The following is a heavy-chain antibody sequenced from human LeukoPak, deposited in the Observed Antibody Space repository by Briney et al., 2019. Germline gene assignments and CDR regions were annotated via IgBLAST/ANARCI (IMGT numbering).Heavy chain of an antibody. Sequence: GGSLRLSCAASGFTFDDYAMHWVRQAPGKGLEWVSLISGDGGSTYYADSVKGRFTISRDNSKNSLYLQMNSLRTKDTALYYCAKGHLSYDSSGYYYFDYWGQGTLVTVSS. V-gene: IGHV3-43*02. CDR1: GFTFDDYA. CDR2: ISGDGGST. J-gene: IGHJ4*02. CDR3: AKGHLSYDSSGYYYFDY. D-gene: IGHD3-22*01.